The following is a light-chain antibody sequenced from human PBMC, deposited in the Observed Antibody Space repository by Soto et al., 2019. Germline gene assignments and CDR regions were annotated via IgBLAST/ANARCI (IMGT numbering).Light chain of an antibody. V-gene: IGKV1D-12*01. CDR2: AAS. CDR3: QQANSFPLS. J-gene: IGKJ4*01. Sequence: DIQMTQSPSCRSASIGYRVWITCRASQGASRCLAWYQPKPQKAPKLLLYAASSLESGLPSRFSGSRSGKDFTLTINTMQHEDFATYSCQQANSFPLSCGGGTKVDIK. CDR1: QGASRC.